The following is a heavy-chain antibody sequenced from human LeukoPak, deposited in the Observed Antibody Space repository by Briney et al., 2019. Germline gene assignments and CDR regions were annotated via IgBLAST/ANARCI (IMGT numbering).Heavy chain of an antibody. J-gene: IGHJ4*02. CDR3: ASLGDSSSSRGG. CDR2: IIPIFGTA. D-gene: IGHD6-6*01. CDR1: GGTFSSYA. Sequence: SVKVSCNASGGTFSSYAISWVRQAPGQGLEWMGRIIPIFGTANYAQKFQGRVTITTDESTSTAYMELSSLGSEDTPVYYCASLGDSSSSRGGWGQGTLVTVSS. V-gene: IGHV1-69*05.